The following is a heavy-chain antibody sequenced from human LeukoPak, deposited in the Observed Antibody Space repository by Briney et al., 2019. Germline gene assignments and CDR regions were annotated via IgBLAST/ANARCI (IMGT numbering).Heavy chain of an antibody. CDR2: INPNSGGT. CDR3: ARAGYCSVGSCFSSDY. J-gene: IGHJ4*02. Sequence: ASVKVSCKASGYTFTGDYVHWVRQAPGQGLEWMGWINPNSGGTKYAQQFQGRVTMTRDTSIRTAYMELSGLTSDDTAVYYCARAGYCSVGSCFSSDYWGQGTLLTVPS. D-gene: IGHD2-15*01. V-gene: IGHV1-2*02. CDR1: GYTFTGDY.